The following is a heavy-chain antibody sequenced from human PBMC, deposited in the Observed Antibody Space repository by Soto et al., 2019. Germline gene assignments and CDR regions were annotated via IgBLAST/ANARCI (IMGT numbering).Heavy chain of an antibody. Sequence: APVKASWKTAGYTCTSYGLSRVRWAPGEGLEWMGWISAYNGNTNYAQKLQGRVTMTTDTSTSTAYMELRSLRSDDTALYYCAREYRDSSGWYGWFDPWGQGTLLTVSS. J-gene: IGHJ5*02. CDR2: ISAYNGNT. CDR3: AREYRDSSGWYGWFDP. CDR1: GYTCTSYG. D-gene: IGHD6-19*01. V-gene: IGHV1-18*04.